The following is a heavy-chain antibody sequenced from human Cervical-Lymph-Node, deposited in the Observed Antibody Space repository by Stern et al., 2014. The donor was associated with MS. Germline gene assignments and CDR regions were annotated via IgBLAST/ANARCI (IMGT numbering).Heavy chain of an antibody. J-gene: IGHJ4*02. D-gene: IGHD4-23*01. CDR3: ARNDYGGDSGAGRIDY. CDR1: GYSFTSYW. Sequence: DQLVQSGAEVKEPGESLKISCKGSGYSFTSYWIGWVRQMPGKGLEWMGIIYPGDSDTRYSPSFQGQVTISADKSISTAYLQWSSLKASDTAMYYCARNDYGGDSGAGRIDYWGQGTLVTVSS. CDR2: IYPGDSDT. V-gene: IGHV5-51*03.